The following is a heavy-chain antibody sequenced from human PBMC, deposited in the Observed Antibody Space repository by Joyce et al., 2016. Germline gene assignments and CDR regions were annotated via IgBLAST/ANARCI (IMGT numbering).Heavy chain of an antibody. CDR3: ARDVLTTVTKAYGY. V-gene: IGHV3-21*01. J-gene: IGHJ4*02. CDR1: GFIFSSYS. Sequence: EVQLVESGGGLVKPGESLRLSCTASGFIFSSYSMTWVRQAPGKGLEWVSSISRDNTYIFHADSGKGRFTISRDNARNSLYLQMNSLRAEDTAVYYCARDVLTTVTKAYGYWGQGTLVTVSS. CDR2: ISRDNTYI. D-gene: IGHD4-11*01.